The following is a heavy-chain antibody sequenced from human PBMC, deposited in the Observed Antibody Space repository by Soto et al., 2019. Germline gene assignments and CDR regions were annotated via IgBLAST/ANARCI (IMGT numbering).Heavy chain of an antibody. CDR3: AKPSSPGWSGYRFDY. CDR2: ISGSGGST. Sequence: QPGGSLRLSCAASEFTFSSYAMSWVRQAPGKGLEWVSAISGSGGSTYYADSVKGRFTISRDNSKNTLYLQMNSLRAEDTAVYYCAKPSSPGWSGYRFDYWGQGTLVTVSS. D-gene: IGHD3-3*01. J-gene: IGHJ4*02. CDR1: EFTFSSYA. V-gene: IGHV3-23*01.